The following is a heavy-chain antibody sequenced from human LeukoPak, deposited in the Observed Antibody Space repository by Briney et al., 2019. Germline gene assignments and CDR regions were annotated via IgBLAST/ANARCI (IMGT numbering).Heavy chain of an antibody. CDR1: GFTFSSYS. D-gene: IGHD6-13*01. CDR3: ARDRDIAAAGLNFDY. V-gene: IGHV3-48*04. CDR2: ISSSSSTI. J-gene: IGHJ4*02. Sequence: PGGSLRLSCAASGFTFSSYSMNWVRQAPGKGLEWVSYISSSSSTIYYADSVKGRFTISRDNAKNSLYLQMNSLRAEDTAVYYCARDRDIAAAGLNFDYWGQGTLVTVSS.